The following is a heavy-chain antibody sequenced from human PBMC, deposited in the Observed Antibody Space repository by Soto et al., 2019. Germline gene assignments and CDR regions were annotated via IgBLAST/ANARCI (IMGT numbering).Heavy chain of an antibody. CDR3: TTDIWPYFQSDY. Sequence: VPLVESGGGFVKPGGSLRLSCAASGLTFSNVWMNWVRQAPGKGLEWVGHIKSKTDGGTKDYAAPVKGRFTISRDDSKNTLYLQMNSLKIDDTGVYYCTTDIWPYFQSDYWGQGTLVTVSP. V-gene: IGHV3-15*07. D-gene: IGHD2-21*01. CDR2: IKSKTDGGTK. CDR1: GLTFSNVW. J-gene: IGHJ4*02.